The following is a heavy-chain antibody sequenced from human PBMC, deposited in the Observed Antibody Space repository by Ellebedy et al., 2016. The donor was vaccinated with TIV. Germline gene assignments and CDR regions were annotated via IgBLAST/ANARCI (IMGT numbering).Heavy chain of an antibody. Sequence: AASVKVSCKASGYTFTTYAMHWVRQAPGQRLEWMGWINAGNGNTKYSQKFQGRVTITRDTSASTAYMELSSLRSEDTAVYYCAVQGPAARQVEWGQGTLVTVSS. CDR3: AVQGPAARQVE. D-gene: IGHD6-6*01. CDR2: INAGNGNT. J-gene: IGHJ4*02. CDR1: GYTFTTYA. V-gene: IGHV1-3*01.